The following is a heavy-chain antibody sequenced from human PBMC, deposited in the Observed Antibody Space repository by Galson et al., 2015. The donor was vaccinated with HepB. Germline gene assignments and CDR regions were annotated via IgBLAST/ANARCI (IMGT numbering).Heavy chain of an antibody. CDR2: ISSSSSYI. CDR1: GFTFSSYS. V-gene: IGHV3-21*01. J-gene: IGHJ5*02. D-gene: IGHD6-19*01. CDR3: ARDRGEQWLVHWDSWFDP. Sequence: SLRLSCAASGFTFSSYSMNWVRQAPGKGLEWVSSISSSSSYIYYADSVKGRFTISRDNAKNSLYLQMNSLRAEDTAVYYCARDRGEQWLVHWDSWFDPWGQGTLVTVSS.